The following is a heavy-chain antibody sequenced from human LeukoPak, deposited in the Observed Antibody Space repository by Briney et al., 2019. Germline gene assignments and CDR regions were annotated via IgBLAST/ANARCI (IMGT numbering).Heavy chain of an antibody. CDR3: ARVVVVPAAMGYFDY. CDR1: GFTFSSYG. CDR2: IWYDGSNK. J-gene: IGHJ4*02. D-gene: IGHD2-2*01. Sequence: PGGSLRLSCAASGFTFSSYGMHWVRQAPGKWLEWVAVIWYDGSNKYYADSVKGRFTISRDNSKNTLYLQMNSLRAEDTAVYYCARVVVVPAAMGYFDYWGQGTLVTVSS. V-gene: IGHV3-33*01.